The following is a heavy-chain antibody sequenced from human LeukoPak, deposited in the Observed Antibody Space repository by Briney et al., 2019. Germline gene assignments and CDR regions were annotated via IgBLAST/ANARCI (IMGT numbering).Heavy chain of an antibody. D-gene: IGHD4-23*01. J-gene: IGHJ6*03. CDR2: IIPIFGTA. Sequence: GASVKVSCKASGYTFTTYAISWVRQAPGQGLEWMGGIIPIFGTANYAQKFQGRVTITTGESTSTAYMELSSLRSEDTAVYYCARVVNPHRYYYMDVWGKGTTVTVSS. V-gene: IGHV1-69*05. CDR3: ARVVNPHRYYYMDV. CDR1: GYTFTTYA.